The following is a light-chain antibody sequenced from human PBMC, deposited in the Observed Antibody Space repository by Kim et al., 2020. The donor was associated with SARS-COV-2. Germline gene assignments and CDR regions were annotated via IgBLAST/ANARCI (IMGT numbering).Light chain of an antibody. CDR3: AAWDDSLSGVV. CDR2: RNY. CDR1: SSNIGNTY. V-gene: IGLV1-47*01. Sequence: GQRVTISCSGGSSNIGNTYVYWYQQLPGTAPKLLIYRNYQRPSGVPDRFSGSKSGTSASLAISGLRSEDEADYYCAAWDDSLSGVVFGGGTQLTVL. J-gene: IGLJ2*01.